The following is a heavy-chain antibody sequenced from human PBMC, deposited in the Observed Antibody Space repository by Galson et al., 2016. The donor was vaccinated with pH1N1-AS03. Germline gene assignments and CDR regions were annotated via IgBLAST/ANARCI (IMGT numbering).Heavy chain of an antibody. D-gene: IGHD1-1*01. J-gene: IGHJ4*02. CDR2: IYHDGNT. CDR1: GASITSNRW. CDR3: ARERMGANDC. V-gene: IGHV4-4*02. Sequence: SETLSLTCAVSGASITSNRWWTWVRQIPGRGLEWIGEIYHDGNTHYNPSLKNRPSISVDSSKNQFYLKLTSVTAADTAIYYCARERMGANDCWGPGTLVTVSS.